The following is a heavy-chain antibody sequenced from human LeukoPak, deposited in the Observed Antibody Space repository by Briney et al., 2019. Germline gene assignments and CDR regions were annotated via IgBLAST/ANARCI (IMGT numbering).Heavy chain of an antibody. D-gene: IGHD3-22*01. Sequence: PSETLSLTCTVSGGSISSSSYYWVWIHQPPGKGLEWIGSIYYSGNTYYNPSLKSRVSISLDTSKNQFSLKLSSVTAADTAVYYCARRYYYDTSGRDPFDCWGQGTLVTVSS. J-gene: IGHJ4*02. V-gene: IGHV4-39*01. CDR2: IYYSGNT. CDR3: ARRYYYDTSGRDPFDC. CDR1: GGSISSSSYY.